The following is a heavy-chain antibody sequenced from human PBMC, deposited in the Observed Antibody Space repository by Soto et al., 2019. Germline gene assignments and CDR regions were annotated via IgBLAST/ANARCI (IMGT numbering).Heavy chain of an antibody. J-gene: IGHJ6*01. D-gene: IGHD3-9*01. V-gene: IGHV3-48*02. Sequence: GGSLRLSCAASGFTFSSYSMNWVRQAPWKGLEWVSYISSSSSTIYYADSVKGRFTISRDKAKNSLYLQMNSLRDEDTAVYYCARMGGYFDWFRFCRPMDVWGQGTTVAVYS. CDR1: GFTFSSYS. CDR2: ISSSSSTI. CDR3: ARMGGYFDWFRFCRPMDV.